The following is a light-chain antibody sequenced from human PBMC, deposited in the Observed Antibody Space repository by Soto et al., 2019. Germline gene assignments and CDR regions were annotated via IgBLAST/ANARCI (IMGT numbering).Light chain of an antibody. V-gene: IGKV3-15*01. CDR2: GAS. CDR3: QQYNNWPPGT. CDR1: QSVSSN. Sequence: EIVMPQSPATLSVSPGERATLSCRASQSVSSNLAWYQQKPGQAPRLLIYGASTRATGIPARFSGSGSGTESTLTISSLQSEDFAVYYCQQYNNWPPGTFGQGTKLEIK. J-gene: IGKJ2*02.